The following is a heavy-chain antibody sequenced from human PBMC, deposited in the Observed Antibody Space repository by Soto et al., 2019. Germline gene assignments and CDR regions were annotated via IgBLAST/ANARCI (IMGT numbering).Heavy chain of an antibody. Sequence: XGSLILSCSASGFTFRSYAMSWVRPAPGKGLEWVSAISGSGGSTYYADSVKGRFTISRDNSKNTLYLQMNSLRAEDTAVYYCAKAAAQLWLWVYWGQGPLVTVS. CDR3: AKAAAQLWLWVY. CDR1: GFTFRSYA. CDR2: ISGSGGST. D-gene: IGHD5-18*01. V-gene: IGHV3-23*01. J-gene: IGHJ4*02.